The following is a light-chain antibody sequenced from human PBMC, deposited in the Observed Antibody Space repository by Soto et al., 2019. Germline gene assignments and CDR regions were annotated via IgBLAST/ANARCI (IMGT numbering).Light chain of an antibody. CDR3: QHYNNWPRT. J-gene: IGKJ1*01. V-gene: IGKV3-15*01. CDR1: QSVSSN. CDR2: GAS. Sequence: IVMTQSPATLSVSPGERATLSCRASQSVSSNLAWYQQKPSQAPRLLIYGASTRATGIPARFSGSRSGTEFTLTISSLQSEDFAVYYCQHYNNWPRTFGQGTKVEIK.